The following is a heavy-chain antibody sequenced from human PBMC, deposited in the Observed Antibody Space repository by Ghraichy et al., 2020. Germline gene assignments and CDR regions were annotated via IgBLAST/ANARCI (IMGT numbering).Heavy chain of an antibody. CDR3: ARVQAFVSGMDV. Sequence: GGSLRLSCAASGFTFSSYSMNWVRQAPGKGLEWVSSISSSSSYIYYADSVKGRFTISRDNAKNSLYLQMNSLRAEDTAVYYCARVQAFVSGMDVWGQGTTVTVSS. CDR2: ISSSSSYI. D-gene: IGHD3-16*01. J-gene: IGHJ6*02. CDR1: GFTFSSYS. V-gene: IGHV3-21*01.